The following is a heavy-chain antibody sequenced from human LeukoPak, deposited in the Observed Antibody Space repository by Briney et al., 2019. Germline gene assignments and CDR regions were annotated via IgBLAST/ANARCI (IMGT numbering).Heavy chain of an antibody. Sequence: SETLSLTCTVSGGSISSYFWSWIRQPPGKGLEWIGYIYYSGITNYNPSLKSRVAISVDTSKNQFSLKLSSVTAADTAVYYCARHRFGVFLLGFDYWGQGTLVTVSS. D-gene: IGHD3-10*01. CDR1: GGSISSYF. CDR3: ARHRFGVFLLGFDY. CDR2: IYYSGIT. V-gene: IGHV4-59*08. J-gene: IGHJ4*02.